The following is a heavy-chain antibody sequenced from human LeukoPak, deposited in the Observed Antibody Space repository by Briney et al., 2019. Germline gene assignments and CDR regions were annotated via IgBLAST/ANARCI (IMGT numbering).Heavy chain of an antibody. Sequence: NRGESLKISCKGSGYPFATYWIGWVRQMPGKGLEWVGIIHPADSDTRNSPSFQGQVTFSADKSISTAYLQWSSLKASDTAMYYCARRGGSSDFDYWGQGTLVTVSS. CDR2: IHPADSDT. V-gene: IGHV5-51*01. J-gene: IGHJ4*02. CDR3: ARRGGSSDFDY. CDR1: GYPFATYW. D-gene: IGHD1-26*01.